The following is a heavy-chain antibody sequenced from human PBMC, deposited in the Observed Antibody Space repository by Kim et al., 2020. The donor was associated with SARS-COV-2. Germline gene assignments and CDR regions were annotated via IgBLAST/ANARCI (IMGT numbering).Heavy chain of an antibody. D-gene: IGHD6-19*01. Sequence: ASVKVSCKASGYTFTSYYMHWVRQAPGQGLEWMGIINPSGGSTSYAQKFQGRVTMTRDTSTSTVYMELSSLRSEDTAVYYCARTHLMSSGWYGDFDYWGQGTLVTVSS. CDR2: INPSGGST. V-gene: IGHV1-46*01. J-gene: IGHJ4*02. CDR1: GYTFTSYY. CDR3: ARTHLMSSGWYGDFDY.